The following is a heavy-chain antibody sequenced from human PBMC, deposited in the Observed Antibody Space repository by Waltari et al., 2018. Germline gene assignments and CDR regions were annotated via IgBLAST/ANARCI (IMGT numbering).Heavy chain of an antibody. J-gene: IGHJ6*02. V-gene: IGHV4-61*09. Sequence: QVQLQESGPGFVRPSETLSLTCTISGASISSSSYYWCWIRQPAGRGLEWLGFIQVTDQTNDNPSLEGRSTMPSAPSQSQLLVKLTSVTAAETAIDCCASQKYLYDGRGSLDVHDVWGQGIMVTVSS. CDR3: ASQKYLYDGRGSLDVHDV. CDR2: IQVTDQT. CDR1: GASISSSSYY. D-gene: IGHD1-1*01.